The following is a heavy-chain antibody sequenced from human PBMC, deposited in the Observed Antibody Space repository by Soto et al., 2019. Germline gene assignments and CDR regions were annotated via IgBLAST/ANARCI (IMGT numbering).Heavy chain of an antibody. CDR1: GFTFSSYG. Sequence: PGGSLRLSCAASGFTFSSYGMHWVRQAPGKGLEWVAVISYDGSNKYYADSVKGRFTISRDNSKNTLYLQMNSLRAEDTAVYYCARDGGRGYTYGLYYFDSWGQGTLVTVSS. CDR3: ARDGGRGYTYGLYYFDS. D-gene: IGHD5-18*01. J-gene: IGHJ4*02. CDR2: ISYDGSNK. V-gene: IGHV3-30*03.